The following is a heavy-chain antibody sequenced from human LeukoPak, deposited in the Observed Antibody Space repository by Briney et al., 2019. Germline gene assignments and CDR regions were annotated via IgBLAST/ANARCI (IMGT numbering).Heavy chain of an antibody. CDR2: INHSGST. Sequence: SETLSLTCAVYGGSFSGYYWNWIRQPPGKGLEWIGEINHSGSTNYNPSLKSRVTISVDTSKNQFSLKLSSVTAADTAVYYCASYYYDSSGSNWFDPWGQGTLVTVSS. J-gene: IGHJ5*02. D-gene: IGHD3-22*01. CDR3: ASYYYDSSGSNWFDP. V-gene: IGHV4-34*01. CDR1: GGSFSGYY.